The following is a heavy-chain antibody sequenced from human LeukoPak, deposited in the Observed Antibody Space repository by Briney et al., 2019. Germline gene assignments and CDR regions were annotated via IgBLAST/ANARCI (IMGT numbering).Heavy chain of an antibody. J-gene: IGHJ4*02. CDR3: ASASSESYYWALDY. Sequence: GGSLRLSCAASGFNIGSYWMNWVRQGPGKGRVWVARISSDGKSISYADSGKGRFTISRDNSKDTLYLQMDSLRAEDTAVYYCASASSESYYWALDYWGQGTMVTASS. CDR1: GFNIGSYW. D-gene: IGHD3-10*01. V-gene: IGHV3-74*01. CDR2: ISSDGKSI.